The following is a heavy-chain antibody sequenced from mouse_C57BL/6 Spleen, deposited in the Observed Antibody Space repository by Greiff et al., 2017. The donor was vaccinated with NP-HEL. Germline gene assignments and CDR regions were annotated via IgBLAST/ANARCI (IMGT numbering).Heavy chain of an antibody. CDR2: IDPETGGT. Sequence: VQLQQSGAELVRPGASVTLSCKASGYTFTDYEMHWVKQTPVHGLEWIGAIDPETGGTAYNQKFKGKAILTADKSSSTAYMELRSLTSEDSAVYYCTRDGYPTPRFAWWGQGTLVTVSA. CDR1: GYTFTDYE. J-gene: IGHJ3*01. V-gene: IGHV1-15*01. CDR3: TRDGYPTPRFAW. D-gene: IGHD2-3*01.